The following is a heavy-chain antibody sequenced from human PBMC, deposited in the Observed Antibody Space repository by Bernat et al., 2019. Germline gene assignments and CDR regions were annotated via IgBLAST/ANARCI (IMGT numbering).Heavy chain of an antibody. J-gene: IGHJ5*02. CDR3: ARELGRLRGNHRFGP. CDR1: GGSFSGYY. V-gene: IGHV4-34*01. Sequence: QVQLQQWGAGLLKPSETLSLTCAVYGGSFSGYYWSWIRQPPGKGLEWIGEINHSGSTNYNPSLKSRVTISVDTSKNQFSLKLSSVTAADTAVYYCARELGRLRGNHRFGPWGQGTLVPVSP. CDR2: INHSGST. D-gene: IGHD5-12*01.